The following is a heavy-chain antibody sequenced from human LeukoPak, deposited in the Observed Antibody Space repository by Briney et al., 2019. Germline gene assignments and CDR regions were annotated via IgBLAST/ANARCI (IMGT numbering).Heavy chain of an antibody. CDR1: GFTFSSYG. CDR2: ISYDGSNK. V-gene: IGHV3-30*18. D-gene: IGHD2-15*01. J-gene: IGHJ4*02. CDR3: AKDKGYCSGGSCYGGGD. Sequence: GGSLRLSCSASGFTFSSYGMHWVRQAPGKGLEWVAVISYDGSNKYYADSVKGRFTISRDNSKNTLYLQMNSLRAEDTAVYYCAKDKGYCSGGSCYGGGDWGQGTLVTVSS.